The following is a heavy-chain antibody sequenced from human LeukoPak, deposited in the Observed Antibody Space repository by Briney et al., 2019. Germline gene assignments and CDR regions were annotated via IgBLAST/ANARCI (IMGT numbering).Heavy chain of an antibody. CDR1: GFTFSDYY. CDR2: MSSRSGTT. V-gene: IGHV3-11*04. CDR3: ARSSYGRLHPFDY. J-gene: IGHJ4*02. Sequence: PGGSLRLSCAASGFTFSDYYMAWIRQAPGKGLEFISYMSSRSGTTLYANSVKGRFTISRDNAMNSLHLQMNSLRAEDTAVYYCARSSYGRLHPFDYWGRGTLVTVSS. D-gene: IGHD5-18*01.